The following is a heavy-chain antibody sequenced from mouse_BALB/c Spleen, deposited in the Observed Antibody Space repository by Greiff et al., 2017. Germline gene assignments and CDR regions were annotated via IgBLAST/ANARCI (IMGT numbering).Heavy chain of an antibody. J-gene: IGHJ3*01. CDR2: ISSGGST. CDR1: GFTFSSYA. Sequence: DVHLVESGGGLVKPGGSLKLSCAASGFTFSSYAMSWVRQTPEKRLEWVASISSGGSTYYPDSVKGRFTISRDNARNILYLQMSSLRSEDTAMYYCARVVYYGYDGAWFAYWGQGTLVTVSA. V-gene: IGHV5-6-5*01. CDR3: ARVVYYGYDGAWFAY. D-gene: IGHD2-2*01.